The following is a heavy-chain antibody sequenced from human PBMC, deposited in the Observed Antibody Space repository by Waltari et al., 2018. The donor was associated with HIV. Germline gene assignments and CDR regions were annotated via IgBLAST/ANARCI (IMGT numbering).Heavy chain of an antibody. D-gene: IGHD3-22*01. CDR2: ICYSGST. CDR3: ARRSYYDSSGYYFDY. CDR1: GGSISSRSYY. Sequence: QLQLQESGPGLVKPSETLSLTCTVSGGSISSRSYYWGWIRQPPGKGLEWIGSICYSGSTYYNPSLKSRVTISVDTSKNQFSLKLSSVTAADTAVYYCARRSYYDSSGYYFDYWGQGTLVTVSS. V-gene: IGHV4-39*01. J-gene: IGHJ4*02.